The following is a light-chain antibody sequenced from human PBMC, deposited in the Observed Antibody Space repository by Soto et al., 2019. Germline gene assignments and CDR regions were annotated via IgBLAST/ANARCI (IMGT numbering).Light chain of an antibody. Sequence: DVQMTQSPSSLSTSLGVRVTITCRASQDISNYLAWYQQKPGKVPNLLIYATSTLQSGVPFRFSGSRSATNFTLTISSLQPEDVATYYCQKYNSAPYTFGQGTKLEIK. CDR2: ATS. CDR1: QDISNY. V-gene: IGKV1-27*01. CDR3: QKYNSAPYT. J-gene: IGKJ2*01.